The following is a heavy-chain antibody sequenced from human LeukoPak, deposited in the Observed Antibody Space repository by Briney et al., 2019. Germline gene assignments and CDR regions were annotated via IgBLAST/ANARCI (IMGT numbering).Heavy chain of an antibody. CDR3: AKDANIGDSSGYYY. CDR2: IRYDGSNK. CDR1: GFTFSRYT. D-gene: IGHD3-22*01. Sequence: GGSLRLSCAASGFTFSRYTMNWVRQAPGKGLEWVAFIRYDGSNKYYADSVKGRFTISRDNSKNTLYLQMNSLRAEDTAVYYCAKDANIGDSSGYYYWGQGTLVTVSS. J-gene: IGHJ4*02. V-gene: IGHV3-30*02.